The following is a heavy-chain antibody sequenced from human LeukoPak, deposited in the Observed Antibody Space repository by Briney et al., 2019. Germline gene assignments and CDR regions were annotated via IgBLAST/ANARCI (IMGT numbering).Heavy chain of an antibody. J-gene: IGHJ1*01. CDR1: GLTFSSYN. V-gene: IGHV3-21*01. Sequence: MAGGSLRLSCAASGLTFSSYNMNWVRQAPGKGLEWVSSISRSSTYISYADSVKGRFTISRDNAKNSLYLQMNSLRAEDTAVYYCARGGKIALAGTRSPQYFQHWGQGTLVTVSS. CDR2: ISRSSTYI. CDR3: ARGGKIALAGTRSPQYFQH. D-gene: IGHD6-19*01.